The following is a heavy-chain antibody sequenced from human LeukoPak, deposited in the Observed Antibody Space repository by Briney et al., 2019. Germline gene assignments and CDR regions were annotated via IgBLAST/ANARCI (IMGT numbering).Heavy chain of an antibody. D-gene: IGHD4-17*01. Sequence: SETLSLTCTVSGGSISSGGHYWSWIRQHPGKGLEWIGHIYYSGRTYYNPSLKSRITMSVDTSRNQFSLKLSSVTAADTAVYYCARNSHYGDYFDYWGHGTLVTVSS. J-gene: IGHJ4*01. V-gene: IGHV4-31*03. CDR1: GGSISSGGHY. CDR3: ARNSHYGDYFDY. CDR2: IYYSGRT.